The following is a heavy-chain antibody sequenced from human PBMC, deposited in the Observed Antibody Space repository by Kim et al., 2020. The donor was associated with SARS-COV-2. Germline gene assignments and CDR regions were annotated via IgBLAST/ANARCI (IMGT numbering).Heavy chain of an antibody. J-gene: IGHJ6*02. CDR2: IYNSGST. CDR1: GGSISGSY. D-gene: IGHD1-1*01. V-gene: IGHV4-59*08. Sequence: SETLSLTCTVSGGSISGSYWSWIRQPPGKGLEWIGYIYNSGSTNYNPSLKSRVTISQDTSQNQFSLKLSSVTAADTAVYYCARLSRGRTGMKTYYYYGMDVWGRGTTVPVSS. CDR3: ARLSRGRTGMKTYYYYGMDV.